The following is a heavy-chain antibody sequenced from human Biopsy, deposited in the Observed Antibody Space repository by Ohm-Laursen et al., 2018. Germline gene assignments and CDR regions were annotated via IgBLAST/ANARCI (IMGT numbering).Heavy chain of an antibody. CDR2: IGGSGGGT. CDR1: GLRFSMYA. CDR3: ARPMPRVVAYGMDV. J-gene: IGHJ6*02. D-gene: IGHD2-15*01. V-gene: IGHV3-23*01. Sequence: GSLRLSCAASGLRFSMYAMSWVRQAPGKGLEWVSAIGGSGGGTYYADSVKGRFTISRDDSKNTVYLQMNSLRVEDRAVYYCARPMPRVVAYGMDVWGQGTTVTVSS.